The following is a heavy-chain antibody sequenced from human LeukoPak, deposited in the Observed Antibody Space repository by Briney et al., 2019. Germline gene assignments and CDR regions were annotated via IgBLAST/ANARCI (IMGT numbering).Heavy chain of an antibody. CDR3: AKGSGSGWYGWFAP. V-gene: IGHV3-23*01. J-gene: IGHJ5*02. CDR2: IEASVRAT. CDR1: GFTVSNYA. Sequence: GPSLRPSCAAAGFTVSNYAMSSVSQPPGKGLGWDSTIEASVRATYYAASVKGWFTISRDNSKNTFYLQMNSLRAEDTAVYSCAKGSGSGWYGWFAPWGQGTLVTVSS. D-gene: IGHD6-19*01.